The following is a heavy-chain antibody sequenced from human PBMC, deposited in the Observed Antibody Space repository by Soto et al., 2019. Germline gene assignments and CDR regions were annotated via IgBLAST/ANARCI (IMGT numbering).Heavy chain of an antibody. CDR1: GFTFSSYA. D-gene: IGHD2-2*03. J-gene: IGHJ4*02. CDR2: ISGSGSNT. V-gene: IGHV3-23*01. Sequence: VQLLDSGGGLAQPGGSLRLSCIASGFTFSSYAMSWVRQAPGKGLEWVSGISGSGSNTDYADSVKGRFTISRDNSKNTLYLQMNSLKAEDTAIYYCAKDGYCSSTSCYWSYWGQGTLVTVSS. CDR3: AKDGYCSSTSCYWSY.